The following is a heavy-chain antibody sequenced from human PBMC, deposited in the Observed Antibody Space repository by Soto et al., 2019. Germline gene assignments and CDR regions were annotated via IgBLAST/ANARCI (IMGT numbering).Heavy chain of an antibody. J-gene: IGHJ4*02. CDR1: GFTFSSYD. Sequence: GGSLRLSCAASGFTFSSYDMTWVRQAPGKGLEWVSVIRAIVGSTYYADSVKGRFTISRDNSKNTLYLEMNSLRAEDTAVYYCARGTSISYWGQGTLVTVSS. V-gene: IGHV3-23*01. D-gene: IGHD3-3*02. CDR2: IRAIVGST. CDR3: ARGTSISY.